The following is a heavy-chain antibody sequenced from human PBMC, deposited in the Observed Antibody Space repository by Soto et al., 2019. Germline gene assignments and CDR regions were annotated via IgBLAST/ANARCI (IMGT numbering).Heavy chain of an antibody. CDR1: GFTFTSSA. J-gene: IGHJ6*02. Sequence: GASVKVSCKASGFTFTSSAMQWVRQARGQRLEWMGWIVVGSGNTNYAQKFQERVTITRDMSTSTAYMEPSSLRSEDTAVYYCAADSYYYDSSGYLNYYYGMDVWGQGTTVTVSS. D-gene: IGHD3-22*01. CDR3: AADSYYYDSSGYLNYYYGMDV. CDR2: IVVGSGNT. V-gene: IGHV1-58*02.